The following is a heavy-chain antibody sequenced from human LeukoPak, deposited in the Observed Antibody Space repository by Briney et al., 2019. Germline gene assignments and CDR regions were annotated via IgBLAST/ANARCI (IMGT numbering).Heavy chain of an antibody. D-gene: IGHD3-22*01. Sequence: GESLKISCKGSGYSFTSYWIGWVRQMPGKGLEWMEIIYPGDSDTRYSPSFQGQVTISADKSISTAYLQWSSLKASDTAMYYCARLSGNYYDSSGYYRTWDYWGQGTLVTVS. V-gene: IGHV5-51*01. J-gene: IGHJ4*02. CDR3: ARLSGNYYDSSGYYRTWDY. CDR2: IYPGDSDT. CDR1: GYSFTSYW.